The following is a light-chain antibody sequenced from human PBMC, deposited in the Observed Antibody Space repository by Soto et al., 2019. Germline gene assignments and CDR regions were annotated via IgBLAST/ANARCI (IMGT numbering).Light chain of an antibody. CDR2: HAS. CDR3: QQYGSSPPIT. J-gene: IGKJ5*01. V-gene: IGKV3-20*01. Sequence: EMVLTQSPGTLSLSPGKRATLSCRASQSVGNNYLAWYQQKPGQAPRLLIYHASSRATGIPDRFSGSGSGTDFTLTISRLEPEDFAVYYCQQYGSSPPITFGQGTRLEIK. CDR1: QSVGNNY.